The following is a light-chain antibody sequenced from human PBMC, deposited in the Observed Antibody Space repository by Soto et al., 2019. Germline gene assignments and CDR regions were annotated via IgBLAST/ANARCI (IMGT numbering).Light chain of an antibody. V-gene: IGKV3-11*01. CDR3: QQRSNWPPIP. CDR2: DAS. Sequence: EVVLTQSPATLSLSPGERATLSCRASQSVSSYLAWYQQKPGQAPRLLIYDASNRATGIPVRFSGSGSGTDFTLTISSLEPEDFAVYYCQQRSNWPPIPFGHGTRLDFK. CDR1: QSVSSY. J-gene: IGKJ5*01.